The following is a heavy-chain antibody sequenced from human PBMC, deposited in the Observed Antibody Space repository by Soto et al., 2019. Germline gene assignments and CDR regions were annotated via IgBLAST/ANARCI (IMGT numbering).Heavy chain of an antibody. V-gene: IGHV3-23*01. CDR2: FSAGGRA. D-gene: IGHD4-17*01. Sequence: EVQLLESGGALVQPGGSLRLSCVDSGFSFRNYALSWVRQAPGKGLEWVSTFSAGGRAYYADTVKGRFTIARVSSQNTVHLQISILRSEDTAGYDCAKEAMPEHYGYTLFDFLGQGTRFTVSS. CDR1: GFSFRNYA. J-gene: IGHJ4*02. CDR3: AKEAMPEHYGYTLFDF.